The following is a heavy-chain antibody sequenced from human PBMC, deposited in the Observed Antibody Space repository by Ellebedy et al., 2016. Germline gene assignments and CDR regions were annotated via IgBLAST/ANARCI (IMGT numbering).Heavy chain of an antibody. J-gene: IGHJ4*02. V-gene: IGHV3-53*01. CDR3: ATDYGRSGYYYFDY. Sequence: GGSLRLSCAASGFTVSNKYMGWVRQAPGKGLEWVSIIYTGGSTYYVDSVKGRFTIFRDNSKNTLYLQMNSLRAEDTAVYYCATDYGRSGYYYFDYWGQGILVTVSS. CDR1: GFTVSNKY. CDR2: IYTGGST. D-gene: IGHD6-25*01.